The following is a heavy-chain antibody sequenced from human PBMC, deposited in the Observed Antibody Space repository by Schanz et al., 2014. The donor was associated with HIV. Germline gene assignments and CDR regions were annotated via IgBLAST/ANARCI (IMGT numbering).Heavy chain of an antibody. V-gene: IGHV1-69*06. CDR2: IIPVFGTA. J-gene: IGHJ4*02. Sequence: QVQLVQSGAAVKKPGSSVTVSCKTSGGTFNNYALNWVRQAPGQGLEWMGGIIPVFGTANYAQKFHGRVPMTRDTSTRTVYMQLSSLTSDDTAVYYCARDGSKWNFEYWGQGTLVTVSP. CDR3: ARDGSKWNFEY. D-gene: IGHD4-4*01. CDR1: GGTFNNYA.